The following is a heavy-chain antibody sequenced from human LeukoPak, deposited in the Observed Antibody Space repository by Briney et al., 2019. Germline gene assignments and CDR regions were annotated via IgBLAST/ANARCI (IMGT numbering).Heavy chain of an antibody. D-gene: IGHD2-2*01. V-gene: IGHV3-48*04. CDR1: GFDFSASS. CDR2: IRASSSLI. J-gene: IGHJ3*01. Sequence: GGSLRLSCVASGFDFSASSFNYIRQAPGKGLEWVSYIRASSSLISYADSVKGRFTISRDNAKNSLYLQMNSLRAEDTAVYYCASLSTVPAAIIPIVLGGNVWGQGTMVTVSS. CDR3: ASLSTVPAAIIPIVLGGNV.